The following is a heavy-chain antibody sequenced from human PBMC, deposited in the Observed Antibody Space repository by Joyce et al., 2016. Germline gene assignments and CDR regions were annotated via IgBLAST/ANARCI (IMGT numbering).Heavy chain of an antibody. CDR1: GYTFPNYW. V-gene: IGHV5-51*01. Sequence: EVQLVQYGAEVRKPGESLKISCKSSGYTFPNYWLAWVRQMPGKGLEWKGVIYPDYSDTRYSPSVQGQVTISADKSISTADLQGSSLKASDTAMYYCARHGGTGPAFNWLDPWGQGTLVTVSS. CDR2: IYPDYSDT. J-gene: IGHJ5*02. CDR3: ARHGGTGPAFNWLDP. D-gene: IGHD3-3*02.